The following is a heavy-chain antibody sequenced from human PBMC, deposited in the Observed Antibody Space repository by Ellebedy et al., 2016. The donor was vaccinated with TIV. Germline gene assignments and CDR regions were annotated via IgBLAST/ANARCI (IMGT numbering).Heavy chain of an antibody. CDR3: AKGDIVVVPGAPFEY. J-gene: IGHJ4*02. CDR2: VSGSGHTT. Sequence: GESLKISXAASGFTFSNSGMSWVRQAPGEGLEWVSAVSGSGHTTYYADSVKGRFTSSRDNSKNTLYLQMNSLRAGDTAVYYCAKGDIVVVPGAPFEYWGQGALVAVSS. V-gene: IGHV3-23*01. CDR1: GFTFSNSG. D-gene: IGHD2-2*01.